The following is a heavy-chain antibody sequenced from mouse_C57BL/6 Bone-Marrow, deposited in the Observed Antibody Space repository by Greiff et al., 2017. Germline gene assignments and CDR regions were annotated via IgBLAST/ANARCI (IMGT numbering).Heavy chain of an antibody. CDR3: ARWDLLRRADWYFDV. D-gene: IGHD1-1*01. CDR2: IYPRSGNT. V-gene: IGHV1-81*01. CDR1: GYTFTSYG. Sequence: VKLMESGAELARPGASVKLSCKASGYTFTSYGISWVKQRTGQGLEWIGEIYPRSGNTYYNEKFRGKATLTADKSSSTAYMELRSLTSEDSAVYFCARWDLLRRADWYFDVWGTGTTVTVSS. J-gene: IGHJ1*03.